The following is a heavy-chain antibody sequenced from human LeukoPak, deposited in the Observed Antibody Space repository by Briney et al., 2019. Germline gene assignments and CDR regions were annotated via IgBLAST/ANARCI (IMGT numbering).Heavy chain of an antibody. D-gene: IGHD5-12*01. V-gene: IGHV1-69*04. CDR2: LIPVLGMS. CDR1: GGSFSTYA. Sequence: SVKASCKSSGGSFSTYAVNWVRQAPGQGLEWMGRLIPVLGMSHYAPGFQGRVTLTADRSTNTAYMELDRLTSDDTAVYFCARDRGGGFDLAFFDHWGQGTLVTVSS. J-gene: IGHJ4*02. CDR3: ARDRGGGFDLAFFDH.